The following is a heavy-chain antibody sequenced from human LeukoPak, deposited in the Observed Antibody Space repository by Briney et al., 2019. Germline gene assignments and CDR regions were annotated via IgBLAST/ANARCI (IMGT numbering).Heavy chain of an antibody. CDR2: NYSGGST. D-gene: IGHD6-19*01. CDR3: ARDRPGIAVAGGDY. CDR1: GFTVSSNY. V-gene: IGHV3-66*01. Sequence: GGSLRLSCAASGFTVSSNYMSWVRQAPGKGLEWVSVNYSGGSTYYADSVKGRFTISRDNSKNTLYLQMNSLRAEDTTVYYCARDRPGIAVAGGDYWGQGTLVTVSS. J-gene: IGHJ4*02.